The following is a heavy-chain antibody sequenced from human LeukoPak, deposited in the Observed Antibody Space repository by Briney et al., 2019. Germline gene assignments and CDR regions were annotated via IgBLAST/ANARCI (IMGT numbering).Heavy chain of an antibody. V-gene: IGHV3-21*01. Sequence: GGSLRLSCEASGFSFSYYNFNWVRQAPGKGLEWVSSISSSGIDMYYADSLKGRFTISRDNAKNSLYLHMSSLRVEDTAVYYCARDRSHGDAFDLWGQGTMVTVSS. CDR2: ISSSGIDM. CDR1: GFSFSYYN. J-gene: IGHJ3*01. D-gene: IGHD3-16*01. CDR3: ARDRSHGDAFDL.